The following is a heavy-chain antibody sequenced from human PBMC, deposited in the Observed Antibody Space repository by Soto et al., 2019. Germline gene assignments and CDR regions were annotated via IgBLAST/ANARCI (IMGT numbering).Heavy chain of an antibody. CDR3: QVPLNMDV. D-gene: IGHD2-2*01. Sequence: GGSLRLSCAASGFTFSSYGMHWVRQAPGKGLEWVAVIWYDGSEKYYVDSVKGRFTISRDNAKNSLYLQMNSLRAEDTAVYYCQVPLNMDVWGKGTTVTVSS. CDR2: IWYDGSEK. CDR1: GFTFSSYG. V-gene: IGHV3-33*03. J-gene: IGHJ6*03.